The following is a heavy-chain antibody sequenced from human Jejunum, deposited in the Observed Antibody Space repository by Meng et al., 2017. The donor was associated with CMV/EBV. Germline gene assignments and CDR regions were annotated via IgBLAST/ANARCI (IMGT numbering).Heavy chain of an antibody. J-gene: IGHJ5*02. Sequence: SSHAMSWVRQTPGKGLECIATIPGSGAMTYYADSVKGRFTISRDNTQNTLYLQMDSLSAEDTAIYYCAKDRICFGATCYTGGKLDTWGQGSLVTVSS. V-gene: IGHV3-23*01. CDR1: SSHA. CDR3: AKDRICFGATCYTGGKLDT. CDR2: IPGSGAMT. D-gene: IGHD7-27*01.